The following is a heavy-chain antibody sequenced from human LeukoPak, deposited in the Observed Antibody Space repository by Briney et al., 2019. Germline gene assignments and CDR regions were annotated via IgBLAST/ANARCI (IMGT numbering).Heavy chain of an antibody. CDR3: AKSRTPYCGGDCYYFDH. CDR2: ISGGGDKT. Sequence: GGSLRLSCAASGFTFSSFAMSWVRQAPGKGLEWVSAISGGGDKTYYADSVKGRFTISRDNSKNTLFVQMNSLRAEDTAVYYCAKSRTPYCGGDCYYFDHWGQGTLVTVSS. CDR1: GFTFSSFA. V-gene: IGHV3-23*01. D-gene: IGHD2-21*02. J-gene: IGHJ4*02.